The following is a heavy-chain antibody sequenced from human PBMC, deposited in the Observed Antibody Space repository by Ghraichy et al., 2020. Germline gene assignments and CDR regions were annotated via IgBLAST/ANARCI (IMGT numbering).Heavy chain of an antibody. V-gene: IGHV4-34*01. Sequence: SETLSLTCAVYGGSFSGYYWSWIRQPPGKGLEWIGEINHSGSTNYNPSLKSRVTISVDTSKNQFSLKLSSVTAADTAVYYCARNYCSSTSCYVTFDYWGQGTLVTVSS. D-gene: IGHD2-2*01. CDR1: GGSFSGYY. CDR3: ARNYCSSTSCYVTFDY. CDR2: INHSGST. J-gene: IGHJ4*02.